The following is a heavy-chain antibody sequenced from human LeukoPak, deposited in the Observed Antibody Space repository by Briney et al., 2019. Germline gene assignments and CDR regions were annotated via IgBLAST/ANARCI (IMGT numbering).Heavy chain of an antibody. Sequence: SETLSLTCTVSGDSLGSSSYYWGWIRQPRGKGLEWIGSIYYSGSTYYNPSLKSRVTISVDTSKNQFSLKLSSVTAADTAVYYCAGGSGWYPFDYWGQGTLVTVSS. CDR3: AGGSGWYPFDY. J-gene: IGHJ4*02. CDR1: GDSLGSSSYY. CDR2: IYYSGST. V-gene: IGHV4-39*01. D-gene: IGHD6-19*01.